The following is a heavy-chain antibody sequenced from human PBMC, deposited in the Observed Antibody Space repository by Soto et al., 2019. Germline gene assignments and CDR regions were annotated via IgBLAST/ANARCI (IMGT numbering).Heavy chain of an antibody. Sequence: QVQLQESGPGLVKPSGTMSLTCAVSGGSISSSHWWSWVSQPTGKGLEWIGEIFYSGITNYNPSLTSRVTRPVDKSKNQFSLNLSSVTAADTAVYYCARQLERGVLPEGFEYWGQGTLATVSS. D-gene: IGHD1-1*01. CDR3: ARQLERGVLPEGFEY. CDR2: IFYSGIT. V-gene: IGHV4-4*02. CDR1: GGSISSSHW. J-gene: IGHJ4*02.